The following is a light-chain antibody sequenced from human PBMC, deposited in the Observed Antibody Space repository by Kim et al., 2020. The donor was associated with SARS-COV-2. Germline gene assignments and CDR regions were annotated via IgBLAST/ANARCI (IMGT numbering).Light chain of an antibody. CDR3: NSRDSSGNHYV. CDR2: GKN. V-gene: IGLV3-19*01. J-gene: IGLJ1*01. Sequence: ASWYQQRPGQAPVLVIYGKNNRPSGIPDRFSGSSSGNTASLTITGAQAEDEADYYRNSRDSSGNHYVFGTGTKVTVL.